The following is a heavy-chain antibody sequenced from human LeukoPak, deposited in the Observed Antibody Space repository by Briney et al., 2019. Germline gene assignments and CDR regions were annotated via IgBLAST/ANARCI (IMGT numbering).Heavy chain of an antibody. CDR3: ARDRRYYDSSGYYSLYYFDY. J-gene: IGHJ4*02. V-gene: IGHV4-34*01. CDR2: INHSGST. CDR1: GGSFSGYY. D-gene: IGHD3-22*01. Sequence: SETLSLTCAVYGGSFSGYYWSWIRQPPGKGLEWIGEINHSGSTNYNPSLKSRVTISVDTSKNQFSLKLSPVTAADTAVYYCARDRRYYDSSGYYSLYYFDYWGQGTLVTVSS.